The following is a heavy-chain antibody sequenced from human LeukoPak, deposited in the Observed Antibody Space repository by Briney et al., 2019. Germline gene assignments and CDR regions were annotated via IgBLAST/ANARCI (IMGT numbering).Heavy chain of an antibody. CDR3: ARHGDYVLDY. J-gene: IGHJ4*02. CDR2: ISGSGHST. V-gene: IGHV3-23*01. CDR1: GFTFSGYA. Sequence: PGGSLRLSCAASGFTFSGYAMSWVRQAPGKGLEWVSSISGSGHSTYYADSVKGRFTISRDNAKNSLYLQMNSLRAEDTAVYYCARHGDYVLDYWGQGTLVTVSS. D-gene: IGHD4-17*01.